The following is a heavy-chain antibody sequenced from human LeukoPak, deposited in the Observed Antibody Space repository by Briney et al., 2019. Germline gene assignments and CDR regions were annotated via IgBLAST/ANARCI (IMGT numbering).Heavy chain of an antibody. CDR3: SRVRCSGGSCPYYYYYYYMYV. Sequence: SETLSLTRPVYGGSFSGFYWSWIRQPPGKGLEWIGSIYHSGSTYYNPSLKCRVTISIHTSKNQFSTKLTFVPAADTALYYCSRVRCSGGSCPYYYYYYYMYVWGKGTTVTVSS. D-gene: IGHD2-15*01. V-gene: IGHV4-34*01. CDR2: IYHSGST. CDR1: GGSFSGFY. J-gene: IGHJ6*03.